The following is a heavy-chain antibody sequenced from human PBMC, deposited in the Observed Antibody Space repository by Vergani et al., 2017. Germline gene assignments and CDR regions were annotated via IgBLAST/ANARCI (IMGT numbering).Heavy chain of an antibody. CDR1: GFTFSSYA. D-gene: IGHD3-10*01. CDR2: ISGSGGST. Sequence: EVQLLESGGGLVQPGGSLRLSCAASGFTFSSYAMSWVRQAPGKGLEWVSAISGSGGSTYYADSVKGRFTISRDNAKNSLYLQMNSLRAEDTALYYCATARGITMVRGVMGHDAFDIWGQGTMVTVSS. CDR3: ATARGITMVRGVMGHDAFDI. V-gene: IGHV3-23*01. J-gene: IGHJ3*02.